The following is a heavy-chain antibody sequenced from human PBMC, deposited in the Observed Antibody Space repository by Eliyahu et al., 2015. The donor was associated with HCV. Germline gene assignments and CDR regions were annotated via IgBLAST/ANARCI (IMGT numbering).Heavy chain of an antibody. D-gene: IGHD4-17*01. Sequence: QVQLVESGGGVVQPGRSLRLSCAASGFTFSSYGMHWVRQAPGKGLEWVAVISYDGSNKYYADSVKGRFTISRDNSKNTLYLQMNSLRAEDTAVYYCAKEYGDSGPFDYWGQGTLVTVSS. CDR3: AKEYGDSGPFDY. J-gene: IGHJ4*02. CDR1: GFTFSSYG. CDR2: ISYDGSNK. V-gene: IGHV3-30*18.